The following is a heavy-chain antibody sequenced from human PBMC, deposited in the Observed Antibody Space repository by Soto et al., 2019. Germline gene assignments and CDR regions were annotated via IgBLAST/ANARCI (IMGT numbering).Heavy chain of an antibody. CDR3: ARELYNWNDGGFDY. Sequence: GASVKVSCKASGYTFTGYYMHWVRQAPGQGLEWMGWINPNSGGTNYAQKFQGRVTMTRDTSISTAYMELSRLRSDDTAVYYCARELYNWNDGGFDYWGQGTLVTVSS. V-gene: IGHV1-2*02. J-gene: IGHJ4*02. CDR2: INPNSGGT. D-gene: IGHD1-20*01. CDR1: GYTFTGYY.